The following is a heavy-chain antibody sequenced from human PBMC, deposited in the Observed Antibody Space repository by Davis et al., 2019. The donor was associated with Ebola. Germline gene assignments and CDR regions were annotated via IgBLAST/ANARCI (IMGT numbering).Heavy chain of an antibody. CDR1: GGFVSSGGYS. Sequence: MPSETLSLTCGVSGGFVSSGGYSWSWIRQPPGKGLEWIGEINHSGSTNYNPSLKSRVTISVDTSKKQFSLKLSSVTAADTAVYYCARGNYGDYIVLYYYNMDVWGQGTTVTVSS. D-gene: IGHD4-17*01. J-gene: IGHJ6*02. V-gene: IGHV4-61*08. CDR3: ARGNYGDYIVLYYYNMDV. CDR2: INHSGST.